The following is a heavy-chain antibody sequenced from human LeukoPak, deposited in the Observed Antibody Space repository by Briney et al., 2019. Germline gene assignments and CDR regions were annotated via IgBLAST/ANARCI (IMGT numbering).Heavy chain of an antibody. J-gene: IGHJ4*02. Sequence: SETLSLTCTVSGYSITSGYYWGWIRQPPGKGLEWIGSIYYSGSTYYNPSLKSRVTISVDTSENQFSLKLSSVTAADTAVYYCARDPSRTGTTWNDYWGQGTLVTVSS. CDR3: ARDPSRTGTTWNDY. V-gene: IGHV4-38-2*02. CDR1: GYSITSGYY. CDR2: IYYSGST. D-gene: IGHD1-1*01.